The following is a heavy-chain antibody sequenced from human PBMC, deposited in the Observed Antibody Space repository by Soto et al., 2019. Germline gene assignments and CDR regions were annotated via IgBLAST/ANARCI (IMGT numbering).Heavy chain of an antibody. D-gene: IGHD2-2*01. J-gene: IGHJ6*02. Sequence: GASVKVSCKASGYTFTSYYMHWVRQAPGQGLEWMGIINPSGGSTSYAQKFQGRVTMTGDTSTSTVYMELSSLRSEDTAVYYCARDWGYCSSTSCSDVRDYYYYYGMDVWGQGTTVTVSS. V-gene: IGHV1-46*01. CDR3: ARDWGYCSSTSCSDVRDYYYYYGMDV. CDR1: GYTFTSYY. CDR2: INPSGGST.